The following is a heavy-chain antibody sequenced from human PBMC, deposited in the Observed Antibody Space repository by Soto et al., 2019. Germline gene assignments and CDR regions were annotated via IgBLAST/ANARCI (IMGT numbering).Heavy chain of an antibody. D-gene: IGHD4-17*01. CDR1: GGTFSRSA. CDR3: ARDSTVTNAFEY. J-gene: IGHJ4*02. CDR2: IIPVLATP. V-gene: IGHV1-69*11. Sequence: QVQLVQSGAEVKKPGSSVKVSCKASGGTFSRSAISWVRQAPGQGLEWMGTIIPVLATPKYAQKFQGRVTITADESTSTVYMELYSLMSEDTAFYYCARDSTVTNAFEYWGLGTLVTVSS.